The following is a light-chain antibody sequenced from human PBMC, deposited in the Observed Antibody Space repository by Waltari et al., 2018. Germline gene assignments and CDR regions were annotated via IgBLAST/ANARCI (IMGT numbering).Light chain of an antibody. CDR3: QLLNSSQWT. Sequence: IQLTQSPSSLSASVGDRVTITCRASQGISDFLAWYQQKPGKAPNLLIYAASTLQSGVPSRFSGSGSGTDFTLTITSLQPEDFATYYCQLLNSSQWTFGQGTKVEIK. CDR2: AAS. J-gene: IGKJ1*01. CDR1: QGISDF. V-gene: IGKV1-9*01.